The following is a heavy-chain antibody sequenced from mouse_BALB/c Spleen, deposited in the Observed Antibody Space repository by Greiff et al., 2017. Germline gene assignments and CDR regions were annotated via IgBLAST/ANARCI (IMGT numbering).Heavy chain of an antibody. CDR3: ARDPDYYGSSSYYAMDY. D-gene: IGHD1-1*01. CDR2: IWGDGST. V-gene: IGHV2-6-7*01. Sequence: QVQLKESGPGLVAPSQSLSITCTVSGFSLTGYGVNWVRQPPGKGLEWLGMIWGDGSTDYNSALKSRLSISKDNSKSQVFLKMNSLQTDDTARYYCARDPDYYGSSSYYAMDYWGQGTSVTVSA. J-gene: IGHJ4*01. CDR1: GFSLTGYG.